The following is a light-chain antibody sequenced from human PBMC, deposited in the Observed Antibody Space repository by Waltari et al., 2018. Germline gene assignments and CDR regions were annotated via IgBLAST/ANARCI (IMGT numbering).Light chain of an antibody. CDR2: DDV. Sequence: SSVLTQPPSVSVAPGQTATITCGGNNIGSKSVHWYQQNPGQAPVLVVYDDVVRPPGIPERISGSNSANTASLTINRVEVGDEAAYFCQVWDNYADLVIFGGGTKLTVL. J-gene: IGLJ2*01. V-gene: IGLV3-21*02. CDR3: QVWDNYADLVI. CDR1: NIGSKS.